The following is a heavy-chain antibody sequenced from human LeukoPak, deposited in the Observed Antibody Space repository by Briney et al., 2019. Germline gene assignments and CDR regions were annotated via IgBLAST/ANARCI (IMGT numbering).Heavy chain of an antibody. CDR2: TYYRSKWYN. Sequence: PSQTLSLTCAISGDSVSSNSAAWNWIRQSPSTGLEWLGRTYYRSKWYNDYAGSVKSRITINPDTSKNQFSLQVNSVTPEDTAVYYCARGGQVDGYSADEAFDIWGQGTMVTVSS. J-gene: IGHJ3*02. CDR3: ARGGQVDGYSADEAFDI. CDR1: GDSVSSNSAA. V-gene: IGHV6-1*01. D-gene: IGHD5-24*01.